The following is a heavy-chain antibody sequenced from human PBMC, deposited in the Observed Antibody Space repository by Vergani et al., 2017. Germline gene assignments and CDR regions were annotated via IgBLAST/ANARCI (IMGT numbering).Heavy chain of an antibody. Sequence: VPLVQSGAAVKKPGSSVKVSCTASGGTFSSYAISWVRQAPGQGLEWMGRIIPIFGTANYAQKFQGRVTITADESTSTAYMELSSLRSEDTAVYYCTIFGVVIKPTSDYYYYGMDVWGQGTTVTVSS. CDR3: TIFGVVIKPTSDYYYYGMDV. J-gene: IGHJ6*02. CDR1: GGTFSSYA. CDR2: IIPIFGTA. D-gene: IGHD3-3*01. V-gene: IGHV1-69*18.